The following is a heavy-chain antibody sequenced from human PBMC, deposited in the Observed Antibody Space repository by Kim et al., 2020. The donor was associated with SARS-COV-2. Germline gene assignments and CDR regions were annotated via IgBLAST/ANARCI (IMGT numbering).Heavy chain of an antibody. J-gene: IGHJ3*02. CDR1: GGSISSGGYY. D-gene: IGHD3-22*01. V-gene: IGHV4-31*03. CDR2: IYYSGST. Sequence: SATLSLTCTVSGGSISSGGYYWSWIRPHPGKGLEWIGYIYYSGSTYYNPSLKSRVTISVDTSKNQFSLKLSSVTAADTAVYYCARSPRGGYDSSGYYYYAFDIWGQGTMITVSS. CDR3: ARSPRGGYDSSGYYYYAFDI.